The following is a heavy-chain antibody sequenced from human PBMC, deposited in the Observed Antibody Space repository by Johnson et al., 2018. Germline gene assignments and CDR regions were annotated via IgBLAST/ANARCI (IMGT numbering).Heavy chain of an antibody. Sequence: QVQLVQSGGGVVQPGRSLRLSCAASGFTFSAYGIHWVRQAPGKGLEWVAVISYDGSNKYFADSVKGRFTISRDNSKNTLYLQRNSLRAEDTVVYYCASSVTPFNAFDVWGQGTMVSVSS. J-gene: IGHJ3*01. V-gene: IGHV3-30*03. CDR2: ISYDGSNK. D-gene: IGHD4-17*01. CDR1: GFTFSAYG. CDR3: ASSVTPFNAFDV.